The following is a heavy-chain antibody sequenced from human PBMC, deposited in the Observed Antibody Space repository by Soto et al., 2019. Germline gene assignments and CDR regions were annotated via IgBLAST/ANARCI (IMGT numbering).Heavy chain of an antibody. Sequence: EVQLVESGGGLVQPGGSLRLSCAASGFTFSSYSMNWVRQAPGKGLEWVSYISSSSSTIYYADSVKGRFTISRDNAKISPYLQINSLRDEDTAVYYCARERGTINWFDPWGQGTLVTVSS. D-gene: IGHD1-1*01. J-gene: IGHJ5*02. V-gene: IGHV3-48*02. CDR2: ISSSSSTI. CDR1: GFTFSSYS. CDR3: ARERGTINWFDP.